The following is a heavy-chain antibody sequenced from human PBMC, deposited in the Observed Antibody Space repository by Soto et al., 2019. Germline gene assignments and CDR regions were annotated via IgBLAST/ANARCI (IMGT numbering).Heavy chain of an antibody. J-gene: IGHJ5*02. CDR1: GASISGFY. V-gene: IGHV4-4*07. CDR3: VRDGTKTLRDWFDP. Sequence: PSATLAITCTGSGASISGFYWSWIRKSAGKGLEWIGRIYATGTTDYNPSLKSRVMMSVDTSKKQFSLKLRSVTAADTAVYYCVRDGTKTLRDWFDPWGQGISVTVSS. D-gene: IGHD1-1*01. CDR2: IYATGTT.